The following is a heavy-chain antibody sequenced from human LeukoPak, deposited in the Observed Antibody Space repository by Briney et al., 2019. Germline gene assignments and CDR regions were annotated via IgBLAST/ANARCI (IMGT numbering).Heavy chain of an antibody. CDR3: AKGHRAGQPYYDNTGSGFDY. D-gene: IGHD3-22*01. CDR2: IYSGGNT. J-gene: IGHJ4*02. V-gene: IGHV3-53*01. Sequence: PGESLRLSCAASGFTVNSYYMSWVRQAPGKGLEWVSGIYSGGNTYYADSVKGRFTISRDNSKNTLYLQMNSLRVEDTAIYYCAKGHRAGQPYYDNTGSGFDYWGQGILVTVSS. CDR1: GFTVNSYY.